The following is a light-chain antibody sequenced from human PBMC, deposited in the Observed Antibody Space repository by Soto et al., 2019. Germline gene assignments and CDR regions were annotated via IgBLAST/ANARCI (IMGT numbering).Light chain of an antibody. J-gene: IGKJ1*01. Sequence: DIQMTQSPSSLSASVGDRVTITCRASQDIRNDVGWYQQKPGKAPKRLIYAAYILQSGVPSRFSGSGSGTEFTLTISSLQPEDFATYYCLQHYIYSWTFGQGTKVEIK. V-gene: IGKV1-17*01. CDR2: AAY. CDR1: QDIRND. CDR3: LQHYIYSWT.